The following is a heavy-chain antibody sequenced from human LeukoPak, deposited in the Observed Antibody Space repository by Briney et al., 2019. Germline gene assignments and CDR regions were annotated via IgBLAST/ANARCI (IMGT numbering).Heavy chain of an antibody. Sequence: GASVKVSCKASGGTFSSYAISWVRQAPGQGLEWMGGIIPIFGTANYAQKFQGRVTITADESTSTAYMELSSLRSEDTAVYYCASHPGIAVAGSSPYYYYMDVWGKGTTVTISS. J-gene: IGHJ6*03. CDR1: GGTFSSYA. V-gene: IGHV1-69*13. CDR2: IIPIFGTA. D-gene: IGHD6-19*01. CDR3: ASHPGIAVAGSSPYYYYMDV.